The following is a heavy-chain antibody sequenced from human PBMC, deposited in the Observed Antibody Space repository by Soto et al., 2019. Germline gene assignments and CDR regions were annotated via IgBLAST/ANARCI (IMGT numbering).Heavy chain of an antibody. V-gene: IGHV3-21*01. J-gene: IGHJ4*02. Sequence: GGSLRLSCAASGFTFSSYSMNWVRQAPGKGLEWVSSISSSSSYIYYADSVKGRFTISRDNAKNSLYLQMNSLRAEDTAVYYCARRGPATGYFDYWGQGKLVTDSS. CDR3: ARRGPATGYFDY. CDR2: ISSSSSYI. CDR1: GFTFSSYS.